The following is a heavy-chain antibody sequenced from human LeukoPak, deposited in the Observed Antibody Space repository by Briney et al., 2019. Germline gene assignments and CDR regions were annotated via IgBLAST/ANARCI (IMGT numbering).Heavy chain of an antibody. CDR2: IKQDGRDT. V-gene: IGHV3-7*03. CDR1: GFTLNTHW. Sequence: QPGGSLRLSCAASGFTLNTHWMSWVRQAPGKGLEWVANIKQDGRDTYYVDSVKGRFTISRDNAKNSLNLQMNSLRAEDTAMYHCATSEGYWGQGTLVTVSS. J-gene: IGHJ4*02. CDR3: ATSEGY.